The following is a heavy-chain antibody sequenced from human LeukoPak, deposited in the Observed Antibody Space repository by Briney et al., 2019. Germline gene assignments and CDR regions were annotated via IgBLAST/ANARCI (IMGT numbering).Heavy chain of an antibody. V-gene: IGHV3-30*18. CDR2: ISYDGSNK. Sequence: PGGSLRLSCAASGFTFSSYGMHWVRQAPGKGLEWVAVISYDGSNKYYADSVKGRFTISRDNSKNTLYLQMNSLRAEDTAVYYCANSGGSVYYYYGMDVWGQGTTVTVSS. CDR1: GFTFSSYG. D-gene: IGHD2-15*01. J-gene: IGHJ6*02. CDR3: ANSGGSVYYYYGMDV.